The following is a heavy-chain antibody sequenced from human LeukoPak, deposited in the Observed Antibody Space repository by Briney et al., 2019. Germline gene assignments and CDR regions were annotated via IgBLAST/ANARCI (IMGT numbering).Heavy chain of an antibody. CDR3: ARDYSSGWYGHQGYFDY. CDR1: GFTFSSYW. D-gene: IGHD6-19*01. Sequence: GGSLRLSCAASGFTFSSYWMSWVRQAPGKGLVWVANIKQGGSEKYYVDSVKGRFTISRDNAKNSLYLQMNSLRAEDTAVYYCARDYSSGWYGHQGYFDYWGQGTLVTVSS. CDR2: IKQGGSEK. J-gene: IGHJ4*02. V-gene: IGHV3-7*03.